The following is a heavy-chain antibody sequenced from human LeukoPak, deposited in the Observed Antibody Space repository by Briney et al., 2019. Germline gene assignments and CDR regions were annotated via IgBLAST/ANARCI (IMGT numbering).Heavy chain of an antibody. V-gene: IGHV4-34*01. CDR3: ARVSRLWWARDI. Sequence: PETLSLTCAVYGGSFSAYYWSWIRQPPGKGLEWIGEINHSGSTNYNPSLKSRVNISVDTSKNQFSLKLSSVTAADTAVYYCARVSRLWWARDIWGQGTMVTVSS. J-gene: IGHJ3*02. D-gene: IGHD2-21*01. CDR2: INHSGST. CDR1: GGSFSAYY.